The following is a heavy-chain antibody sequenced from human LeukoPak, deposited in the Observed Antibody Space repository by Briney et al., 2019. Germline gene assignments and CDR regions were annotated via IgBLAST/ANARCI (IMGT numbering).Heavy chain of an antibody. V-gene: IGHV3-23*01. J-gene: IGHJ3*01. CDR1: GFTFSNSD. CDR3: AKAGSYSDISVYPLASFDF. Sequence: GGSLRLSCAASGFTFSNSDMNWVRQAPGKGLEWVSFISASGGSAHYADSVRGRFTISRDNSKNTLYLQMNSLRAEDTAVYYCAKAGSYSDISVYPLASFDFWGQGTMVTVSS. D-gene: IGHD3-22*01. CDR2: ISASGGSA.